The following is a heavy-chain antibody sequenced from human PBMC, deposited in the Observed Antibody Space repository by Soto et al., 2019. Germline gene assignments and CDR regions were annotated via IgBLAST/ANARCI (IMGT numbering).Heavy chain of an antibody. D-gene: IGHD1-20*01. J-gene: IGHJ3*02. V-gene: IGHV4-34*01. CDR3: ARKSRYNWKLRRATIDAFDI. Sequence: SETLSLTCAVYGGSFSGYYWSWIRQPPGKGLEWIGEINHSGSTNYNPSLKSRVTISVDTSKNQFSLKLSSVTAADTAVYYCARKSRYNWKLRRATIDAFDIWGQGTMVTVSS. CDR1: GGSFSGYY. CDR2: INHSGST.